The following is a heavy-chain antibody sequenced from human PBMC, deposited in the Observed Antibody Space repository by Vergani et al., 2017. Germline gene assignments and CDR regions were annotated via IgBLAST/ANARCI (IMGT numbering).Heavy chain of an antibody. CDR2: IIPILGIA. Sequence: QVQLVQSGAEVEKPGSSVKVSCKASGGTFSSYTISWVRQAPGQGLEWMGRIIPILGIANYAQKFQGRFTITPDKSRSTAYMELSSLRSEDTAVYYWAGRLXVSVAGDYYYCMYVWGQGTTVTVSS. V-gene: IGHV1-69*02. D-gene: IGHD6-19*01. CDR1: GGTFSSYT. CDR3: AGRLXVSVAGDYYYCMYV. J-gene: IGHJ6*02.